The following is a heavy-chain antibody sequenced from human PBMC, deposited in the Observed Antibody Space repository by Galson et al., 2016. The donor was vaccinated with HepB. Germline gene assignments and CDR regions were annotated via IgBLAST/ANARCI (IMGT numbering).Heavy chain of an antibody. J-gene: IGHJ4*02. CDR1: GGSITSKNYY. CDR2: IDTSGTT. CDR3: ARVVPALLDYYFDY. Sequence: TLSLTCSVSGGSITSKNYYWSWIRQPAGKGLEWIGLIDTSGTTNYNPSLKSRVLISLGASENQFSLRLSSVTASDTAVYYCARVVPALLDYYFDYWGQGALVTVSS. D-gene: IGHD2-2*01. V-gene: IGHV4-61*02.